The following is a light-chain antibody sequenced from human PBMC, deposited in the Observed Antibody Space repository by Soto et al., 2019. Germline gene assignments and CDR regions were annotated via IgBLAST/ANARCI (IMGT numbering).Light chain of an antibody. V-gene: IGLV1-40*01. Sequence: QSVLTQPPSVSGAPGQRVTISCTGSSSNIGAGYDVHWYQQLPGTAPKLLIYGNSNRPSGVPDRFSGSKSGTAASLAITGLHAEEEADYYCQSYDSSLRVVFGGGTKLTVL. CDR2: GNS. CDR1: SSNIGAGYD. J-gene: IGLJ3*02. CDR3: QSYDSSLRVV.